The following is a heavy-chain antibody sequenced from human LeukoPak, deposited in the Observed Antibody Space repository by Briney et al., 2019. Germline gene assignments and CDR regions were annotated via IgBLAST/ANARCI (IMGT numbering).Heavy chain of an antibody. CDR3: ARGYSSSWYFDY. Sequence: GSSVKVSCKASGGTFSSYAISWVRQAPGQGLEWMGIINPSGGSTSYAQKFQGRVTMTRDTSTSTVYMELSSLRSEDTAVYYCARGYSSSWYFDYWGQGTLVTVSS. CDR1: GGTFSSYA. J-gene: IGHJ4*02. V-gene: IGHV1-46*01. D-gene: IGHD6-13*01. CDR2: INPSGGST.